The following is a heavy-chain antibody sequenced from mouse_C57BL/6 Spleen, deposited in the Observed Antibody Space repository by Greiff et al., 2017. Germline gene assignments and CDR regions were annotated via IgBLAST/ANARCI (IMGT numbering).Heavy chain of an antibody. Sequence: VQLQQSGAELVRPGASVKLSCTASGFNIKDYYMHWVKQRPEQGLEWIGRIDPEDGDTEYAPKFQGKATMTADTSSNTAYLQLSSLTSADTAVYYCTSYYYGSSPFAYWGQGTLVTVSA. CDR3: TSYYYGSSPFAY. D-gene: IGHD1-1*01. CDR1: GFNIKDYY. V-gene: IGHV14-1*01. J-gene: IGHJ3*01. CDR2: IDPEDGDT.